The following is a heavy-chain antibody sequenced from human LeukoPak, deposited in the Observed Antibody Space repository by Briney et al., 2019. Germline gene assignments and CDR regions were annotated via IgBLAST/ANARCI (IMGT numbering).Heavy chain of an antibody. J-gene: IGHJ5*02. CDR2: ISGNGATT. CDR1: GFTFSTHP. CDR3: AKNLFNPLRPA. Sequence: GSLRLSCTASGFTFSTHPMSWVRQAPGKGLEGISAISGNGATTDYADSVKGRFTISRDNPKNTLYLQMNSLRAEDTALYYCAKNLFNPLRPAWGQGTLVTVSS. D-gene: IGHD4/OR15-4a*01. V-gene: IGHV3-23*01.